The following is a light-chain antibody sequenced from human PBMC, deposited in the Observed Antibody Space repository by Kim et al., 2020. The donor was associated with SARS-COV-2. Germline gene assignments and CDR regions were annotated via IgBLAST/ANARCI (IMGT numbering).Light chain of an antibody. J-gene: IGLJ2*01. CDR2: EVS. V-gene: IGLV2-8*01. Sequence: SVTISCPGTSSDVGGYNYVSWYQQPPGEAPELMIYEVSKRPSGVPDRFSGSKSGNTASLTVSGLQAEDEADYYCSSYAGSNNLVFGGGTQLTVL. CDR1: SSDVGGYNY. CDR3: SSYAGSNNLV.